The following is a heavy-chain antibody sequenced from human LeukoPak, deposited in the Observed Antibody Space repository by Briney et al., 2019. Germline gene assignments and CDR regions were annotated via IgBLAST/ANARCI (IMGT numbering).Heavy chain of an antibody. Sequence: PSETLSLTCTVSGGSISIYYWSWIRQPAGKGLEWIGRIYTSGSTNYNPSLKSRVTMSVDTSKNQFSLKLSSVTAADTAVYYCARSPQRSQFWSGYYYFDYWGQGTLVTVSS. V-gene: IGHV4-4*07. J-gene: IGHJ4*02. CDR1: GGSISIYY. D-gene: IGHD3-3*01. CDR2: IYTSGST. CDR3: ARSPQRSQFWSGYYYFDY.